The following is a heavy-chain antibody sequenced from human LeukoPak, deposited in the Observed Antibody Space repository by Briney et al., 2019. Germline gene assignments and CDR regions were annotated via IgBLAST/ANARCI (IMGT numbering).Heavy chain of an antibody. D-gene: IGHD5-12*01. CDR2: ISAYNGNT. J-gene: IGHJ4*02. Sequence: ASVKVSCKASGYTFTSYGISWVRLAPGQGLEWMGWISAYNGNTNYAQKLQGRVTMTTDASTSTAYMELRSLRSDDTAVYYCASGPYSGYVGYWGQGTLVTVSS. V-gene: IGHV1-18*01. CDR1: GYTFTSYG. CDR3: ASGPYSGYVGY.